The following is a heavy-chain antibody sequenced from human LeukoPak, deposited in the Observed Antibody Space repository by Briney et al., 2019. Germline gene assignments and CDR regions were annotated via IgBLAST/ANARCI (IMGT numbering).Heavy chain of an antibody. CDR1: GGSISSTSYY. D-gene: IGHD6-13*01. V-gene: IGHV4-61*02. J-gene: IGHJ3*02. Sequence: SQTLSLTCTVSGGSISSTSYYWSWIRQPAGKGLEWIGRIYTSGSTNYNPSLKSRVTTSVDTSKNQFSLKLSSVTAADTAVYYCARVSLYDMYSSSSIDIWGQGTMVTVSS. CDR2: IYTSGST. CDR3: ARVSLYDMYSSSSIDI.